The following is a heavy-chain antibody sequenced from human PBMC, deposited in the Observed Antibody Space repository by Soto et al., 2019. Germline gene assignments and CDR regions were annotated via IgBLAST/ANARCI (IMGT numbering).Heavy chain of an antibody. CDR1: GYTLTSYD. V-gene: IGHV1-8*01. D-gene: IGHD3-10*01. CDR3: ARSVGGSNVNFDY. CDR2: MNPDSGNT. J-gene: IGHJ4*02. Sequence: ASVKVSCTDSGYTLTSYDINWVRQATGQGPEWMGWMNPDSGNTGYVQKFQGRVTMTRNTAISTAYMELSSLRSEDTAVYYCARSVGGSNVNFDYWGQGTLVTVSS.